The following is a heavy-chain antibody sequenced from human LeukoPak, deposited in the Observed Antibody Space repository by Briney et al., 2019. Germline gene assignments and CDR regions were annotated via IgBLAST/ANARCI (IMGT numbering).Heavy chain of an antibody. Sequence: GGSLRLSCAASGFTFSSYEMNWVRQAPGKWLEWVSYISSSGSTIYYADSVKGRFTISRDNAKNSLYLQMNSLRAEDTAVYYCASEGYDYGDYWGQGTLVTVSS. CDR1: GFTFSSYE. V-gene: IGHV3-48*03. D-gene: IGHD2-15*01. CDR2: ISSSGSTI. CDR3: ASEGYDYGDY. J-gene: IGHJ4*02.